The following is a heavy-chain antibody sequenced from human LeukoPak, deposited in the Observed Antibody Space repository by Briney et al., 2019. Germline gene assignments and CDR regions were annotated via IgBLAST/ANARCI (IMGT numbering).Heavy chain of an antibody. CDR1: GFTFSTYA. CDR3: ARARSSYGYGDAFDI. V-gene: IGHV3-23*01. Sequence: GGSLRLSCAASGFTFSTYAMTWVRQAPGKGLQWVSAISDGGGNTYYTDSVKGRFTISRDNSKNTLYLQMNSLRAEDTAVYYCARARSSYGYGDAFDIWGQGTMVTVSS. D-gene: IGHD5-18*01. J-gene: IGHJ3*02. CDR2: ISDGGGNT.